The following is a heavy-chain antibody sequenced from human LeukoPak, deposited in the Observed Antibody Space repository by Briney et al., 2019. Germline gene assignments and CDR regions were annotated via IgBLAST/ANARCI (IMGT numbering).Heavy chain of an antibody. CDR1: GFTFSDNY. J-gene: IGHJ3*02. D-gene: IGHD6-13*01. CDR3: ARGTLSSLYAFDI. V-gene: IGHV3-11*01. CDR2: ISTGSSV. Sequence: GGSLRLSCAASGFTFSDNYMSWIRQAPGKGLQWVSYISTGSSVYYAESVKGRFTTSRDSANNSLYLQMNSLRAEDTAVYYCARGTLSSLYAFDILGQRTMVNVSS.